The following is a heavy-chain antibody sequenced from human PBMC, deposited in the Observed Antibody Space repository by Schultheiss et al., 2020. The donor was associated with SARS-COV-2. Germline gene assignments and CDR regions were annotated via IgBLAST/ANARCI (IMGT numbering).Heavy chain of an antibody. V-gene: IGHV3-48*04. J-gene: IGHJ4*02. CDR3: AGRSFLNY. Sequence: ESLKISCAASGFTFSNYTMNWVRLAPGKGLEWVSYISDDSTTTSYADSVKGRFTISRDNTKNSLYLQMNSLRAEDTAVYYCAGRSFLNYWGQGTLVTVSS. D-gene: IGHD3-10*01. CDR2: ISDDSTTT. CDR1: GFTFSNYT.